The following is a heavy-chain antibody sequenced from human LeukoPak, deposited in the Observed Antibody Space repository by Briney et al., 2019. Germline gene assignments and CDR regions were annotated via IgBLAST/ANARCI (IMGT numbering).Heavy chain of an antibody. D-gene: IGHD6-13*01. J-gene: IGHJ3*02. V-gene: IGHV1-18*01. Sequence: ASVKVSCKASGYTFTSYGITWVRQAPGQGLEWMGWISVYNGNTNYAQKVQGRVTLTTDTSTSTAYMELRSLRSDDTAVYYCASHPRIAAAFGAFDIWGQGTMVTVSS. CDR1: GYTFTSYG. CDR2: ISVYNGNT. CDR3: ASHPRIAAAFGAFDI.